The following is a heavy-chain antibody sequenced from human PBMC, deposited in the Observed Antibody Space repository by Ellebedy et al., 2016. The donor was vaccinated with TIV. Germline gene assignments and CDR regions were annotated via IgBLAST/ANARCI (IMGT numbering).Heavy chain of an antibody. CDR1: GGSISSFY. CDR3: ARWNEGFDY. Sequence: MPSETLSLTCTVSGGSISSFYWSWIRQPPGKGLEWIGHIYYSGSTNYNPSLRSRVIISVDTSKNQLSLKLSSVTAADAAMYYCARWNEGFDYWGQGTLVTVSS. D-gene: IGHD1-1*01. J-gene: IGHJ4*02. CDR2: IYYSGST. V-gene: IGHV4-59*08.